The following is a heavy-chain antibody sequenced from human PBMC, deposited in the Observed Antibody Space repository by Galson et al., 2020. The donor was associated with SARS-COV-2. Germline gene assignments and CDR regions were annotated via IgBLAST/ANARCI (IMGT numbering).Heavy chain of an antibody. Sequence: SETMSLTCTVYGGSIISYYWSWIRQPPGKGLEWLGHIYYSGSTNYNPSLKSRVTISADTSKNQVSLRLTSVTAADTAVYYCARQVEYSTSSGLTGYYYGMDVWVQGTAVTVSS. V-gene: IGHV4-59*08. J-gene: IGHJ6*02. CDR1: GGSIISYY. CDR3: ARQVEYSTSSGLTGYYYGMDV. CDR2: IYYSGST. D-gene: IGHD6-6*01.